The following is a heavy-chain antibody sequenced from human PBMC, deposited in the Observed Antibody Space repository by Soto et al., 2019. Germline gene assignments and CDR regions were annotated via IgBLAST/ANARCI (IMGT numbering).Heavy chain of an antibody. CDR1: GFTFSSYS. D-gene: IGHD3-10*01. Sequence: PGGSLRLSCVASGFTFSSYSMSWVRQAPGKGLEWVSGFRAGGDDGTTYYADSVKGRFTISRDNSKNTLFLQMNSPRAEDTAIYYCAKKVNSGSGSQYFDYFGQGTLVTVSS. J-gene: IGHJ4*02. CDR2: FRAGGDDGTT. CDR3: AKKVNSGSGSQYFDY. V-gene: IGHV3-23*01.